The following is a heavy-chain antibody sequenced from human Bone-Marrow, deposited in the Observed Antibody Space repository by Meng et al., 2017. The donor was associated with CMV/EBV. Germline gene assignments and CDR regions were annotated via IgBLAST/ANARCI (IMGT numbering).Heavy chain of an antibody. J-gene: IGHJ2*01. CDR1: TFSSDG. Sequence: TFSSDGMGWVRQAPGKGLEWVSGISRNGGSTYYADSMKGRFTISRDNSKNTLYVQMNSLRVEDTAVYYCAKGSIVATILSANHWYSDLWGRGTLVTVSS. CDR2: ISRNGGST. V-gene: IGHV3-23*01. D-gene: IGHD5-12*01. CDR3: AKGSIVATILSANHWYSDL.